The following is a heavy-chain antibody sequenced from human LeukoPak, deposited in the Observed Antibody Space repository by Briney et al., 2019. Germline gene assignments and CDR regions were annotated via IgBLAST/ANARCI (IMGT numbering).Heavy chain of an antibody. J-gene: IGHJ4*02. D-gene: IGHD2-15*01. Sequence: SETLSLTCAVSGGSFSGYYWSWIRQPPGKGLEWIGEINHSGSTNYNPSLKSRVTISVDTSKNQFSLKLSSVTAADTAVYYCARGLSKRIYWGQGTLVTVSS. V-gene: IGHV4-34*01. CDR2: INHSGST. CDR1: GGSFSGYY. CDR3: ARGLSKRIY.